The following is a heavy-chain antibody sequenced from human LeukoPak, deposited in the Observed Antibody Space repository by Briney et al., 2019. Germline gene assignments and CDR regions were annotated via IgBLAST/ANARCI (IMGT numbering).Heavy chain of an antibody. V-gene: IGHV3-74*01. CDR3: ASNKFRDDAFDI. D-gene: IGHD1/OR15-1a*01. CDR1: GFTFSSYW. Sequence: GGSLRLSCAASGFTFSSYWMHWVRQAPGKGLVWVSRINTDGSSTSYADSVKGRFTISRDNAKNTLYLQMNSLRAEDTAVYYCASNKFRDDAFDIWGQGTMVTVSS. CDR2: INTDGSST. J-gene: IGHJ3*02.